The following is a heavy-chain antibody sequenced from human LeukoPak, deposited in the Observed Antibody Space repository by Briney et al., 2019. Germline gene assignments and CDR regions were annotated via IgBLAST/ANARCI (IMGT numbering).Heavy chain of an antibody. CDR1: GFTFSSYG. J-gene: IGHJ4*02. Sequence: GRSLRLSCAASGFTFSSYGMHWVRQAPGKGLEWVAVIWYDGSNKYYADSVKGRFTISRDNSKNTLYLQMNSLRAEDTAVYYCARGNYYDSSGYFDYWGQGTLVTVSP. V-gene: IGHV3-33*01. CDR3: ARGNYYDSSGYFDY. D-gene: IGHD3-22*01. CDR2: IWYDGSNK.